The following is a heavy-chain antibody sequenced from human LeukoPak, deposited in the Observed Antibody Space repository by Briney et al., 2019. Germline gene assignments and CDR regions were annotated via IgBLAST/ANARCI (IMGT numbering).Heavy chain of an antibody. CDR2: ISYDGSNK. J-gene: IGHJ4*02. Sequence: GGSLRLSCAASGFTFSSYGMHWVRQTPGKGLEWVAVISYDGSNKYYADSVKGRFTISRDNAKNSLYLQMNSLRAEDTALYYCAKGLGDYWGQGTLVTVSS. CDR1: GFTFSSYG. CDR3: AKGLGDY. V-gene: IGHV3-30*18.